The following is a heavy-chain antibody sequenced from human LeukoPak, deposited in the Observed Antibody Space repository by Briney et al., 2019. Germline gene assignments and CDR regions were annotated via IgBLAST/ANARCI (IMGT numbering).Heavy chain of an antibody. D-gene: IGHD4-17*01. J-gene: IGHJ6*02. CDR1: GFTFSNAW. CDR2: IKSKTDGGTT. CDR3: TTEGLDYGDYGGYHYYYGMDV. V-gene: IGHV3-15*01. Sequence: GGSLRLSCAASGFTFSNAWMSWVRQAPGKGLEWVGRIKSKTDGGTTDYAAPVKGRFTISRDDSKNTLYLQMNSLKTEDTAVYYCTTEGLDYGDYGGYHYYYGMDVWGQGTTVTVSS.